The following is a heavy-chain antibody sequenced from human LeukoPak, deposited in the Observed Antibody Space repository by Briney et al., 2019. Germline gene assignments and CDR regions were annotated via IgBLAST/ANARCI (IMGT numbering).Heavy chain of an antibody. D-gene: IGHD4-11*01. Sequence: GSLRLSCAASGFTVSSNYMSWVRQAPGKGLEWIGYIYYSGSTNYNPSLKSRVTISVDTSKNQFSLKLSSVTAADTAVYYCARGNSNSDWFDPWGQGTLVTVSS. CDR1: GFTVSSNY. CDR2: IYYSGST. V-gene: IGHV4-59*02. J-gene: IGHJ5*02. CDR3: ARGNSNSDWFDP.